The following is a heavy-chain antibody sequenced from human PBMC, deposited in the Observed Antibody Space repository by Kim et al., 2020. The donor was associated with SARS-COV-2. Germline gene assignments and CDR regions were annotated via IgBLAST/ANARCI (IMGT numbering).Heavy chain of an antibody. CDR2: IIPILGIA. V-gene: IGHV1-69*04. J-gene: IGHJ4*02. Sequence: SVKVSCKASGCTFSSYAISWVRQAPGQGLEWMGRIIPILGIANYAQKFQGRVTITADKSTSTAYMELSSLRSEDTAVYYCARVRRGSAYYCDYWGQGTLVTVSS. CDR3: ARVRRGSAYYCDY. CDR1: GCTFSSYA. D-gene: IGHD3-10*01.